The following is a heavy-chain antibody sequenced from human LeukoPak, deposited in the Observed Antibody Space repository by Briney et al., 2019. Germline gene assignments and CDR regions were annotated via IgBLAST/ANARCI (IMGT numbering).Heavy chain of an antibody. D-gene: IGHD6-19*01. Sequence: SETLSLTCTVSGGSISSGVYYWSWIRQPPGKGLEWIGYIYYSGSTYYNPSLKSRVTISVDTSKNQCSLKLSSVTAADTAVYYCARSKSYSSGWYGYWGQGTLVTVSS. CDR1: GGSISSGVYY. V-gene: IGHV4-30-4*01. CDR2: IYYSGST. CDR3: ARSKSYSSGWYGY. J-gene: IGHJ4*02.